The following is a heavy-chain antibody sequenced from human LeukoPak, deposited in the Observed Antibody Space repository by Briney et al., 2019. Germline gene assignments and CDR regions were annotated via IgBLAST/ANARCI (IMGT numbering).Heavy chain of an antibody. CDR2: IYHSGST. Sequence: ASETLSLTCTVSGGSISSGGYYWSWIRQPPGKGLEWIGYIYHSGSTYYNPSLKSRVTISVDTSKNQFSLKLSSVTAADTAVYYCARASEVRGVRGFDYWGQGTLVTVSS. V-gene: IGHV4-30-2*01. D-gene: IGHD3-10*01. J-gene: IGHJ4*02. CDR3: ARASEVRGVRGFDY. CDR1: GGSISSGGYY.